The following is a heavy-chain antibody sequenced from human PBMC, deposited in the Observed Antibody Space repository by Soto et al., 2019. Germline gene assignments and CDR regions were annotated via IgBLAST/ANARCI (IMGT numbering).Heavy chain of an antibody. CDR2: IYYSGST. CDR3: ASSSVNLYYDSSGYYYVFVY. D-gene: IGHD3-22*01. CDR1: GGSVSSGIYY. V-gene: IGHV4-61*01. Sequence: SETLSLTCTVSGGSVSSGIYYWSWIRHPPGKGLEWIGYIYYSGSTNYNPSLKSRVTISVYTSKNQFSLKLSSVTAADTAVYYCASSSVNLYYDSSGYYYVFVYWGHGTLVTVST. J-gene: IGHJ4*01.